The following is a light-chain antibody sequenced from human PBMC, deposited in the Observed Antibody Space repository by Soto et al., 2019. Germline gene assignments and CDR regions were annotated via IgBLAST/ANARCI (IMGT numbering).Light chain of an antibody. V-gene: IGLV4-69*01. Sequence: QLVLTQSPSASASLGASVKLTCSLSSGHSSYAIAWHQQQSEKGPRYLTKLNSDGSHSKGDGIADRFSGSSSGAERYLTISSLQSEDEADYYCQTWGTGIVVFGGGTKLTVL. J-gene: IGLJ2*01. CDR3: QTWGTGIVV. CDR1: SGHSSYA. CDR2: LNSDGSH.